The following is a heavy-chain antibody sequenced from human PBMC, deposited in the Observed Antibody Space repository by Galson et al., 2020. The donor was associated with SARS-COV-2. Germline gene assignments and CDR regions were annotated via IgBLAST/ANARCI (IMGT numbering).Heavy chain of an antibody. CDR2: IYYSGTT. CDR1: GGSINYSGYY. CDR3: ATEGYFDTSGYFYPGIISN. V-gene: IGHV4-39*07. D-gene: IGHD3-22*01. Sequence: SETLSLTCTVSGGSINYSGYYWGWIRQPPGQGLEWISFIYYSGTTYYDPSLKSRVTISVDKSKNQFSLKLSSVTAADTAVYYCATEGYFDTSGYFYPGIISNWGQGTLVTVSS. J-gene: IGHJ4*02.